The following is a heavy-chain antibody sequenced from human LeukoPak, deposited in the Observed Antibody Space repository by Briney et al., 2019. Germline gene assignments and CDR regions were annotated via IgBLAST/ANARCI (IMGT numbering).Heavy chain of an antibody. Sequence: SETLSLTCTVSGGSISSGGYYWSWIRQPPGKGLEWIGYIYYSGNTNYNPSLKSRVTISVDTSKNQFSLKLSSVTAADTAVYYCARGLRIAAAGSDPWGQGTLVTVSS. CDR3: ARGLRIAAAGSDP. CDR2: IYYSGNT. V-gene: IGHV4-61*08. CDR1: GGSISSGGYY. J-gene: IGHJ5*02. D-gene: IGHD6-13*01.